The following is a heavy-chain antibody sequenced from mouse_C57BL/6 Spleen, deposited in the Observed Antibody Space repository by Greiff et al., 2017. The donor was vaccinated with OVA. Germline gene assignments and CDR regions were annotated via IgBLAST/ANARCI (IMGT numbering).Heavy chain of an antibody. J-gene: IGHJ4*01. CDR1: GYAFSSSW. D-gene: IGHD2-3*01. V-gene: IGHV1-82*01. CDR3: ASLYDGSYYYAMDY. CDR2: IDPGDGDT. Sequence: QVQLQQSGPELVKPGASVKISCKASGYAFSSSWMNWVKQRPGKGLEWIGRIDPGDGDTNYNGKFKGKATLTADKSSSTAYMQLSSLTSDDSAVYFWASLYDGSYYYAMDYWGQGTSGTVSS.